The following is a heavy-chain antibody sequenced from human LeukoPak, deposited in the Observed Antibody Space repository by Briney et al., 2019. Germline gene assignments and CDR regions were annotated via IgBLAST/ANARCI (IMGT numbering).Heavy chain of an antibody. CDR2: INPNSGGT. Sequence: ASVKVSCKASGYTFTGYYMHWVRQAPGQGLAWMGWINPNSGGTNYAQKFQGRVTMTRDTSISTAYMELSRLRSDDTAVYYCARVAIFGVVTPNWFDPWGQGTLVTVSS. D-gene: IGHD3-3*01. CDR1: GYTFTGYY. CDR3: ARVAIFGVVTPNWFDP. J-gene: IGHJ5*02. V-gene: IGHV1-2*02.